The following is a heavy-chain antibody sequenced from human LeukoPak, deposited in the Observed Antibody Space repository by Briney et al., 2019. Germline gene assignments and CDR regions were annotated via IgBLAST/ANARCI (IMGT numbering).Heavy chain of an antibody. J-gene: IGHJ6*03. Sequence: ASVKVSCKASGYTFTSYGISWVRQAPGQGLEWMGWISVYNGNTNYAQKLQGRVTMTTDTSTSTAYMELRSLRSDDTAVYYCARNPQRGYSGYDVYYYYYMDVWGKGTTVTVSS. V-gene: IGHV1-18*01. CDR2: ISVYNGNT. D-gene: IGHD5-12*01. CDR3: ARNPQRGYSGYDVYYYYYMDV. CDR1: GYTFTSYG.